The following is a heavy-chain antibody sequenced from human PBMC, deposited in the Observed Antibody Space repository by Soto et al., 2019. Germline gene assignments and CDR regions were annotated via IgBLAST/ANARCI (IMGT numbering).Heavy chain of an antibody. J-gene: IGHJ6*02. D-gene: IGHD6-19*01. Sequence: EVPLVESGGGLVQPGRSLRLSCEVSGFTFDDYAMHWVRQAPGKRLEWVSGISWHGIRVAFADSVKGRITFSRDNAKNSLYLQRNSLRAEDTAFYYCGEDMLRPGSGWSDYSYYGVDVWGQGTKVTVSS. CDR3: GEDMLRPGSGWSDYSYYGVDV. CDR2: ISWHGIRV. CDR1: GFTFDDYA. V-gene: IGHV3-9*01.